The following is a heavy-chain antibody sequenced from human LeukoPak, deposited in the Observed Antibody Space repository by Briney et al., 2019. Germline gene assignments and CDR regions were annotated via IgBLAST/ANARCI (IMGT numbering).Heavy chain of an antibody. Sequence: SAKVSCKASGGTFSSYAISWVRQAPGQGLEWMGGIIPIFGTANYAQKFQGRVTITTDESTSTAYMELSSLRSEDTAVYYCARRFNSNYVWWFDPWGQGTLVTVS. J-gene: IGHJ5*02. D-gene: IGHD4-11*01. CDR2: IIPIFGTA. CDR1: GGTFSSYA. CDR3: ARRFNSNYVWWFDP. V-gene: IGHV1-69*05.